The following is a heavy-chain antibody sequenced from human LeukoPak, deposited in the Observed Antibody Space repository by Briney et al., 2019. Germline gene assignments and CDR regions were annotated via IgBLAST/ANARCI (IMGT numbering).Heavy chain of an antibody. J-gene: IGHJ4*02. CDR3: ARDESYDSSGYSLGPRDPGPDY. CDR2: INPNSGGT. CDR1: GYTFTGYY. Sequence: ASVKVSCKASGYTFTGYYMHWVRQAPGQGLEWMGWINPNSGGTNYAQKFQGSVTMTRDTSISTAYMELSRLRSDDTAVYYCARDESYDSSGYSLGPRDPGPDYWGQGTLVTVSS. V-gene: IGHV1-2*02. D-gene: IGHD3-22*01.